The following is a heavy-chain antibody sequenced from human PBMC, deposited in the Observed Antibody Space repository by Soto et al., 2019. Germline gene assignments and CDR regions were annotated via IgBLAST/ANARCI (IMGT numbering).Heavy chain of an antibody. J-gene: IGHJ4*02. Sequence: SETLSLTCTVSGGSVTSDEDYWTWIRQSPGKGLEWIGYISNSGSTGYNPSLKTRLSMSVDRSKNQFTLRLTSVTAADTAVYFCATESGSTYGYFDHWGQGTQVTSPQ. V-gene: IGHV4-30-4*01. D-gene: IGHD5-18*01. CDR1: GGSVTSDEDY. CDR3: ATESGSTYGYFDH. CDR2: ISNSGST.